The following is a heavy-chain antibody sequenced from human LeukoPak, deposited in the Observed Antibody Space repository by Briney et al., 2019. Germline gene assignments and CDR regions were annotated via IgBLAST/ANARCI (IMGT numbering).Heavy chain of an antibody. J-gene: IGHJ4*02. V-gene: IGHV4-39*01. CDR3: ARFYGGLYYFDY. Sequence: SATLSLTCTVSGDSISSSSYFWGWIRQPPGKGLVWIGNIYYSGSTYYNPSLKSRVTISVDTSKNQFSLKLSSVTAADTSVYYCARFYGGLYYFDYWAREPWSPSPQ. CDR1: GDSISSSSYF. D-gene: IGHD4/OR15-4a*01. CDR2: IYYSGST.